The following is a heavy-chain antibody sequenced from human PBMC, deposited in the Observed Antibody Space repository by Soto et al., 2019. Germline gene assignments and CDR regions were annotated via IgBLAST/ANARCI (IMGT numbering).Heavy chain of an antibody. Sequence: QITLKESGPTPVKPTQTLTLTCTFSGFSLSTSGVGVGWIRQPPGKALEWLALIYWDDDKRYSPSLRSRLTITKDTSKNQVVLTMTNMDPVDTATYYCAHRTIQVYGMDVWGQGTTVTVSS. CDR2: IYWDDDK. CDR1: GFSLSTSGVG. J-gene: IGHJ6*02. CDR3: AHRTIQVYGMDV. V-gene: IGHV2-5*02. D-gene: IGHD5-18*01.